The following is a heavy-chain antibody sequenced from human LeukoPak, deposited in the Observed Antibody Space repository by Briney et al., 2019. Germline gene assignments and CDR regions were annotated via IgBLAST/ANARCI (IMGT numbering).Heavy chain of an antibody. V-gene: IGHV3-23*01. CDR3: AKDREIVVATDAFDI. J-gene: IGHJ3*02. CDR2: ISGSGGST. CDR1: GFTFSSYA. Sequence: GGSLRLSCAASGFTFSSYAMSWVRQAPGKGLEWVSAISGSGGSTYYADSVKGRFTISRDNSKNTLYLQMNSLKAEDTAVYYCAKDREIVVATDAFDIWGQGTMVTVSS. D-gene: IGHD3-22*01.